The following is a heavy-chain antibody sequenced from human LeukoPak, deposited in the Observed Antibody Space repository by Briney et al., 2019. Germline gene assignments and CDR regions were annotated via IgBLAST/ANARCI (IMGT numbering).Heavy chain of an antibody. J-gene: IGHJ3*02. Sequence: SETLSLTCTVSGGSISSSSYYWGWIRQPPGKGLEWIGSIYYSGSTYYNPSLESRVTISVDTSKNQFSLKLSSVTAADTAVYYCARRYLTHDALPSGAFDIWGQGTMVTVSS. CDR3: ARRYLTHDALPSGAFDI. CDR2: IYYSGST. CDR1: GGSISSSSYY. D-gene: IGHD1-26*01. V-gene: IGHV4-39*01.